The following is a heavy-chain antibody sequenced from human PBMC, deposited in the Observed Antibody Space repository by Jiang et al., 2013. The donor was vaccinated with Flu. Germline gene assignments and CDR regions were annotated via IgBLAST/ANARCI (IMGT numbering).Heavy chain of an antibody. CDR1: GCTFTTTG. J-gene: IGHJ3*02. Sequence: QSGAEVKKPGASVKVSCKASGCTFTTTGIIWVRQAPGQGLEWMGWISAYNGNTNYVQKVQGRVTMTTDTSTSTAYMELRSLRSDDTAVYFCARGGADRASSHAFDIWGHGTMVTVSS. D-gene: IGHD2-15*01. V-gene: IGHV1-18*04. CDR3: ARGGADRASSHAFDI. CDR2: ISAYNGNT.